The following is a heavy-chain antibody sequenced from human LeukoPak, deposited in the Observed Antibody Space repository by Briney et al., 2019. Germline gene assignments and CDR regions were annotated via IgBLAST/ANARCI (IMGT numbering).Heavy chain of an antibody. CDR3: AKVDSRQSRSAFDI. V-gene: IGHV3-23*01. Sequence: GGSLRLSCAASGFIFTNYAMTWVRQAPGRGLEWVSGITGSGGNTYYADSVKGRFTISRDNSKNTLYLQIDGLRVEDTAVYYCAKVDSRQSRSAFDIWGQGTLVTVSS. CDR2: ITGSGGNT. J-gene: IGHJ3*02. CDR1: GFIFTNYA.